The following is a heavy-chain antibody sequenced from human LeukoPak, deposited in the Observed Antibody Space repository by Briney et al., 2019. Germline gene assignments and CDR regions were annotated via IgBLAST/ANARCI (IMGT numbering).Heavy chain of an antibody. CDR1: GFTFSSYS. CDR3: TTDPEVGATTLWYFDY. D-gene: IGHD1-26*01. J-gene: IGHJ4*02. V-gene: IGHV3-15*07. Sequence: GGSLRLSCVASGFTFSSYSMNWVRQAPGKGLEWVGRIKSKTDGGTTDYAAPVKGRFTISRDDSKNTLYLQMNSLKTEDTAVYYCTTDPEVGATTLWYFDYWGQGTLVTVSS. CDR2: IKSKTDGGTT.